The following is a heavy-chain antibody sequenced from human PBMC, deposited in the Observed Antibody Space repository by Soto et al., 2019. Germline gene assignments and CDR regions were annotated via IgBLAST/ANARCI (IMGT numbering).Heavy chain of an antibody. CDR2: ISGNGGST. D-gene: IGHD2-2*01. CDR1: GFTFSNYA. J-gene: IGHJ4*02. Sequence: GRPPRLSSAASGFTFSNYAMSWVRQAPGKGLEWVSTISGNGGSTYYADSVKGRFTISRDNSKNMLFLQINSLRDDDSAVYYCAKRPASIITFDYWGQGTPVTVSS. V-gene: IGHV3-23*01. CDR3: AKRPASIITFDY.